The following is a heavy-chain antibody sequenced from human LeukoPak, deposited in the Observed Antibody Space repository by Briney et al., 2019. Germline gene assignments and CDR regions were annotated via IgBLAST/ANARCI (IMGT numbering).Heavy chain of an antibody. D-gene: IGHD6-19*01. Sequence: GGSLRLSCAASGFTFSNYGMSWVRQAPGKGLEWVSGISASGGNTYYADSVKGRFTISRDNSKNTLYLQMNSLRAEDTAVYYCARILDSAWGELGYWGQGTLVTVSS. V-gene: IGHV3-23*01. CDR2: ISASGGNT. CDR3: ARILDSAWGELGY. CDR1: GFTFSNYG. J-gene: IGHJ4*02.